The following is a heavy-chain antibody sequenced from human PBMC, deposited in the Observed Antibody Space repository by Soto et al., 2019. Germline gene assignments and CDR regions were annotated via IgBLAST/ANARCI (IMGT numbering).Heavy chain of an antibody. CDR1: GASISSYF. CDR3: ARVRIAARTGAYGMDV. Sequence: SETLSLTCTVSGASISSYFWTWIRQPAGKGLDWIGRISTSGTTNYNPSLKSRVTMSVDTSKNHFSLNLSSVTAADTAVYYCARVRIAARTGAYGMDVWGQGTTVTVSS. D-gene: IGHD6-6*01. V-gene: IGHV4-4*07. CDR2: ISTSGTT. J-gene: IGHJ6*02.